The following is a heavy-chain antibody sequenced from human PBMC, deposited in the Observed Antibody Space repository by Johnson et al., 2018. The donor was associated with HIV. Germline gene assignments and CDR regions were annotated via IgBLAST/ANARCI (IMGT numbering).Heavy chain of an antibody. CDR2: ISYDGSNK. CDR1: GFTFSTYA. V-gene: IGHV3-30*04. Sequence: HVQLVESGGGVVQPGRSLRLSCAASGFTFSTYAMHWVRQAPGKGLEWVAAISYDGSNKYYTDSVKGRFTISRDNSKNTLYLQMNSLRPEDTAVYYCARDGQATSTLGALDIWGQGNMVIVSS. J-gene: IGHJ3*02. D-gene: IGHD5-24*01. CDR3: ARDGQATSTLGALDI.